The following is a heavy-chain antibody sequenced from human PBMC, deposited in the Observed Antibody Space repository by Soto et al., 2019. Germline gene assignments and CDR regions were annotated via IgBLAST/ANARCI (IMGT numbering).Heavy chain of an antibody. CDR1: GFTFGDYA. CDR3: TRDRGWLRLYYYYGMDV. D-gene: IGHD5-12*01. Sequence: GGSLRLSCTASGFTFGDYAMSWFRQAPGKGLEWVGFIRSKAYGGTTEYAASVKGRFTISRDDSKSIAYLQMNSLKTEDTAVYYCTRDRGWLRLYYYYGMDVWGQGITVTVS. V-gene: IGHV3-49*03. CDR2: IRSKAYGGTT. J-gene: IGHJ6*02.